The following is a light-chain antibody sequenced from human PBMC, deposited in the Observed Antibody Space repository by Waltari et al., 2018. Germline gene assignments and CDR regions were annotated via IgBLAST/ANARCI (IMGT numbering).Light chain of an antibody. CDR2: SNN. CDR3: AAWDDSLNGNV. CDR1: RSSIGSNT. J-gene: IGLJ6*01. Sequence: QSVLTQPPSASGTPGPRVTISWSGSRSSIGSNTVNWYQQLPGTAPKPLIYSNNQRPSGVPDRFSGSKSGTSASLAISGLQSEDEADYYCAAWDDSLNGNVFGSGTKVTVL. V-gene: IGLV1-44*01.